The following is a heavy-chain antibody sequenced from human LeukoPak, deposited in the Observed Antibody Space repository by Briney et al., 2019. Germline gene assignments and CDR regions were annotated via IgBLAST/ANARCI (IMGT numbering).Heavy chain of an antibody. Sequence: PSETLSLTCTVSGGSISSRSYYWGWIRQPPGKGLEWIGNIYYSGSTYYNASLKSRVTISVDTSENQFSLKLKSVTAADTAVYYCARQVYNYGRLPYYFDYWGQGTLVTVSS. CDR2: IYYSGST. CDR3: ARQVYNYGRLPYYFDY. V-gene: IGHV4-39*01. J-gene: IGHJ4*02. CDR1: GGSISSRSYY. D-gene: IGHD5-18*01.